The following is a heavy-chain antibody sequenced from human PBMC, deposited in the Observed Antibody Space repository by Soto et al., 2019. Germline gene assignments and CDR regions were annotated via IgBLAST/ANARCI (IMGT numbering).Heavy chain of an antibody. J-gene: IGHJ4*02. Sequence: SETLSLTCTVSGGSISNYFCNWIRQPAGKGLEWIGRIDNSGSTNYNPSLKSRVTMSADTSRDQFSLKLNSVTAADTAVYYCARGGQDFWSGPFDYWGQGALVTVSS. D-gene: IGHD3-3*01. CDR3: ARGGQDFWSGPFDY. CDR2: IDNSGST. V-gene: IGHV4-4*07. CDR1: GGSISNYF.